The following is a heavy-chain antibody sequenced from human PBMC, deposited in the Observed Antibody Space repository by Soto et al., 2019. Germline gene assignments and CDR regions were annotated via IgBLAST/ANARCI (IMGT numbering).Heavy chain of an antibody. CDR3: ASTSAPFDY. D-gene: IGHD3-3*01. Sequence: SETLSLTCAVYGGSFSGYYWSWIRQPPGKGLEWIGEINHSGSTNYNPPLKSRVTISVDTSKNQFSLKLSSVTAADTAVYYCASTSAPFDYWGQGTLVTVSS. CDR1: GGSFSGYY. J-gene: IGHJ4*02. CDR2: INHSGST. V-gene: IGHV4-34*01.